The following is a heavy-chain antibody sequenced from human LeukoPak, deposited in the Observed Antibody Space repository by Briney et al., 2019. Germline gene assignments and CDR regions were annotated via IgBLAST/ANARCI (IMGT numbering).Heavy chain of an antibody. V-gene: IGHV3-43*02. Sequence: GRSLRLSCAASGFTFDDYAMHWVRQAPGKGLEWVSLISGDGGSTYYADSVKGRFTISRDNSKNSLYLQMNSLRTEDTALYYCAKDGEGPSSSWPKIGNWFDPWGQGTLVTVSS. CDR3: AKDGEGPSSSWPKIGNWFDP. D-gene: IGHD6-13*01. CDR1: GFTFDDYA. J-gene: IGHJ5*02. CDR2: ISGDGGST.